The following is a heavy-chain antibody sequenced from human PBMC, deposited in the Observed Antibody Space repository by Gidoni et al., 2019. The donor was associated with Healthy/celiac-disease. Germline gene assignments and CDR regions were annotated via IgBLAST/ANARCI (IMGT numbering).Heavy chain of an antibody. Sequence: QVQLVESGGGVVQPGRSLRLSCAASGFTFSSYAMHWVRQAPGKGLEWVAVISYDGSNKYYADSVKGRFTISRDNSKNTLYLQMNSLRAEDTAVYYCARDPAMVRGEKGAFDIWGQGTMVTVSS. D-gene: IGHD3-10*01. J-gene: IGHJ3*02. CDR3: ARDPAMVRGEKGAFDI. CDR2: ISYDGSNK. CDR1: GFTFSSYA. V-gene: IGHV3-30*04.